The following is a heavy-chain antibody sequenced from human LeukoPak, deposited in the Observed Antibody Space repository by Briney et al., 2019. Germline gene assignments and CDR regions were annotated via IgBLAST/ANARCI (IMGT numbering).Heavy chain of an antibody. CDR2: IYYSGST. CDR3: ARPTQNDFWSGYSRQLDAFDI. V-gene: IGHV4-39*01. CDR1: GGSISSSSYY. D-gene: IGHD3-3*01. J-gene: IGHJ3*02. Sequence: SETLSLTCTVSGGSISSSSYYWGWIRQPPGKGLEWIGSIYYSGSTYYNPSLKSRVTISVDTSKNQFSLKLSSVTAADTAVYYCARPTQNDFWSGYSRQLDAFDIWGQGTMVTVSS.